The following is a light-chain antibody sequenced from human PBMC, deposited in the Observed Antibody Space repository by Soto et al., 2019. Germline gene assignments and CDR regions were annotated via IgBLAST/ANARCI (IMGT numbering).Light chain of an antibody. J-gene: IGKJ3*01. CDR3: QQSYGTPFT. Sequence: DIQMTQSPSSLSASVGDRVTITCQASQRISRFLNWYQQKPGKAPKLLIYTASSLQSGVPSRFSGSGSGTDFTLTISSLEPEDFATYYCQQSYGTPFTFGPGTKVDIK. V-gene: IGKV1-39*01. CDR2: TAS. CDR1: QRISRF.